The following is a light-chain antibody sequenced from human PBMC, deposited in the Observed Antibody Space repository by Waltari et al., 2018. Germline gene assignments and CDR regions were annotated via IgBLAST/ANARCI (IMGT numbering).Light chain of an antibody. Sequence: DIQMTQSPSSLSASVGDRVTITCRASQSISSYLNWYQQKPGKAPKLLIYAASSLQRGVPSRFSGSGSGTDFSLTISSLQPEDFATYYCQQSYSTGFTFGPGTKVDIK. V-gene: IGKV1-39*01. CDR2: AAS. CDR1: QSISSY. CDR3: QQSYSTGFT. J-gene: IGKJ3*01.